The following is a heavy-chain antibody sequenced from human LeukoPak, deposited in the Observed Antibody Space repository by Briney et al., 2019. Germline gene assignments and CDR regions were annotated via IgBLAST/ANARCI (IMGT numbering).Heavy chain of an antibody. J-gene: IGHJ5*02. CDR3: ARKEDYYGSGSYNDWFDP. V-gene: IGHV4-4*02. CDR1: GGSISTNNW. CDR2: IYYSGST. Sequence: SETLSLACAVSGGSISTNNWWSWVRQPPGKGLEWIGEIYYSGSTNYNPSLKSRVTISVDTSKNQFSLKLSSVTAADTAVYYCARKEDYYGSGSYNDWFDPWGQGTLVTVSS. D-gene: IGHD3-10*01.